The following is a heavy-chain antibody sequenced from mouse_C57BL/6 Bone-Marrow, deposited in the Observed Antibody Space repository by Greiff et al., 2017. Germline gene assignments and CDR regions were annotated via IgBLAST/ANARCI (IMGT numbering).Heavy chain of an antibody. CDR3: ARYRIYYYGSSYVYYAMDY. Sequence: EVTLVESGGGLVQPGGSLSLSCAASGFTFTDYYMSWVRQPPGKALEWLGFIRNKANGYTTEYSVSVKGRFTISRDNSESILYLQMNALRAEDSATYYCARYRIYYYGSSYVYYAMDYWGQGTSVTVSS. CDR1: GFTFTDYY. V-gene: IGHV7-3*01. J-gene: IGHJ4*01. CDR2: IRNKANGYTT. D-gene: IGHD1-1*01.